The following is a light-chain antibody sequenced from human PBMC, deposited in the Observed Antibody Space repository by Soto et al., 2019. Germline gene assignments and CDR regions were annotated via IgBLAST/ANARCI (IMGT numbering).Light chain of an antibody. V-gene: IGKV1-5*01. J-gene: IGKJ1*01. CDR1: QNIRSW. Sequence: DIGMTQSPSTLSTSVGDRVTITCRARQNIRSWLAWYQQKPGKAPQLLIYDASTLESGVPARFSGSGSGTEFTLTISSLQPDEFATYYCQQYNSSSWTFGQGTTVAI. CDR2: DAS. CDR3: QQYNSSSWT.